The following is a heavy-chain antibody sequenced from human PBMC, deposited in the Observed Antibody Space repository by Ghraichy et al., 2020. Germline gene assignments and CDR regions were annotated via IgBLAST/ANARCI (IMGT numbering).Heavy chain of an antibody. CDR3: ARDIVSGSYLFDY. J-gene: IGHJ4*02. CDR2: ISYDGSNK. CDR1: GFTFSSYA. V-gene: IGHV3-30-3*01. D-gene: IGHD3-16*02. Sequence: GESLNISCAASGFTFSSYAMHWVRQAPGKGLEWVAVISYDGSNKYYADSVKGRFTISRDNSKNTLYLQMNSLRAEDTAVYYCARDIVSGSYLFDYWGQGTLVTVSS.